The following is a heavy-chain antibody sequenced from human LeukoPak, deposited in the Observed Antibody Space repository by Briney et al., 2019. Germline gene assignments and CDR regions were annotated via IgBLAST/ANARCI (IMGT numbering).Heavy chain of an antibody. V-gene: IGHV4-61*02. J-gene: IGHJ4*02. D-gene: IGHD3-3*01. CDR3: ARDWIFGVVNYYFDY. CDR1: GGSISSGSYY. CDR2: IYTSGST. Sequence: SETLSLTCTVSGGSISSGSYYWSWIRQPAGKGQEWIGRIYTSGSTNYNPSLKSRVTISVDTSKNQFSLKLSSVTAADTAVYYCARDWIFGVVNYYFDYWGQGTLVTVSS.